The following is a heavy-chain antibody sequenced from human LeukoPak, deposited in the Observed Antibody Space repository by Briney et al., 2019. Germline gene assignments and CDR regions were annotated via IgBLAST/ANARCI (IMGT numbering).Heavy chain of an antibody. J-gene: IGHJ4*02. CDR3: ARDHRGYSYGLFDN. CDR2: IYYSGST. Sequence: SETLSLTCTVSGGSMSSYYWSWLRQPPGKGLEWIGSIYYSGSTNYNPSLKSRVTISVDTSKNQFSLRLSSVTAADTAVYYCARDHRGYSYGLFDNWGQRTLVTVSS. D-gene: IGHD5-18*01. CDR1: GGSMSSYY. V-gene: IGHV4-59*01.